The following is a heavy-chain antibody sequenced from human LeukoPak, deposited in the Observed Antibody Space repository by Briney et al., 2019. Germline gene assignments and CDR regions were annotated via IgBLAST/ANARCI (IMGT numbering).Heavy chain of an antibody. D-gene: IGHD3-10*01. Sequence: GGSLRLSCVGSGFIFSRHEMHWVRQAPGKGLEWVSYIGGAGTAINYADSVKDRFTISRDNAKNSLYLQMSGLRAEDTAVYYCARGGHRQKEFWGQGTLVTVSS. V-gene: IGHV3-48*03. CDR1: GFIFSRHE. J-gene: IGHJ4*02. CDR2: IGGAGTAI. CDR3: ARGGHRQKEF.